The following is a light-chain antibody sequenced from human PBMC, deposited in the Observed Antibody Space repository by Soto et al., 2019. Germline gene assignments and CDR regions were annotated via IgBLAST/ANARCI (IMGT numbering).Light chain of an antibody. V-gene: IGLV1-44*01. CDR2: GNN. CDR3: AAWDDSLNDHVV. CDR1: SSNIGRNT. Sequence: QSVLTQPPSASGTPGQRVTISCSGSSSNIGRNTVNWYQQLPGTAPKLLIYGNNQRPSGVPARISGSKSGTSASLAISGLQSEDEADYYCAAWDDSLNDHVVFGGGTKLTVL. J-gene: IGLJ2*01.